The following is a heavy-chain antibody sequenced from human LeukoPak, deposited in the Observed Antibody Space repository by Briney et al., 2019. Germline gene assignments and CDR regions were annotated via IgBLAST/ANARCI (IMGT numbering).Heavy chain of an antibody. Sequence: ASVKVSCKASGYTFTGYYMHWVRQAPGQGLEWMGWINPNSGGTSYAQKFQGRVTMTRDTSISAAYMQLSSLRSDDTAVYYCARGWNGGSLNWFDPWGQGTLVAVSS. J-gene: IGHJ5*02. V-gene: IGHV1-2*02. CDR1: GYTFTGYY. CDR3: ARGWNGGSLNWFDP. CDR2: INPNSGGT. D-gene: IGHD1-26*01.